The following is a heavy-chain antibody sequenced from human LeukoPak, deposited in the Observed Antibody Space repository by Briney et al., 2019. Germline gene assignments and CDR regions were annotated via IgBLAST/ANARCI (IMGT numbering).Heavy chain of an antibody. CDR3: ARQDYDILTGRAQFDY. CDR1: GYSFISYW. CDR2: IYPTDSDT. J-gene: IGHJ4*02. V-gene: IGHV5-51*01. D-gene: IGHD3-9*01. Sequence: GESLKISCKGSGYSFISYWIAWVRQMPGKGLERMGIIYPTDSDTRYSPSFQGQVTISADKSISTAYLQWSSLKASDTAMYYCARQDYDILTGRAQFDYWGQGTLVTVSS.